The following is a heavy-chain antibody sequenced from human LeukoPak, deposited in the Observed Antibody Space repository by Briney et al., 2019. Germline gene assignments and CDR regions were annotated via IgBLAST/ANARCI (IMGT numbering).Heavy chain of an antibody. V-gene: IGHV4-31*03. J-gene: IGHJ4*02. CDR2: IYYSGST. D-gene: IGHD3-9*01. Sequence: SETLSLTCTVSGGSISSGGYYWSWIRQHPGKGLEWIGYIYYSGSTYYNPSLKSRVTISVDTSKNQFSLKLSSVTAADTVAYYCARDAYDISHYFDYWGQGTLVTVSS. CDR3: ARDAYDISHYFDY. CDR1: GGSISSGGYY.